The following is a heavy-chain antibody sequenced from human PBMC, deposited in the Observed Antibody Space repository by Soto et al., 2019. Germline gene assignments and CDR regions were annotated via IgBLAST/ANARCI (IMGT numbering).Heavy chain of an antibody. V-gene: IGHV4-59*01. J-gene: IGHJ3*02. CDR2: IYYSGST. Sequence: PSETLSLTCTVSGGSISSYYWSWIRQPPGKGLEWIGYIYYSGSTNYNPSPKSRVTISVDTSKNQFSLKLSSVTAADTAVYYCARVNRAAPTVNDAFDIWGQGTMVTVSS. CDR1: GGSISSYY. D-gene: IGHD4-4*01. CDR3: ARVNRAAPTVNDAFDI.